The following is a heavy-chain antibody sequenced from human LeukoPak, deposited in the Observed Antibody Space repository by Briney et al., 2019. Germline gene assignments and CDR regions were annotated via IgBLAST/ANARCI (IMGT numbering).Heavy chain of an antibody. CDR2: ISGSGGST. CDR3: AKDHTAMVKQLIDY. V-gene: IGHV3-23*01. Sequence: GGSLRLSCAASGFTFSSYAMSWVRQAPGKGLEWASAISGSGGSTYYADSVKGRFTISRDNSKNTLYLQMNSLRAEDAAVYYCAKDHTAMVKQLIDYWGQGTLVTVSS. J-gene: IGHJ4*02. CDR1: GFTFSSYA. D-gene: IGHD5-18*01.